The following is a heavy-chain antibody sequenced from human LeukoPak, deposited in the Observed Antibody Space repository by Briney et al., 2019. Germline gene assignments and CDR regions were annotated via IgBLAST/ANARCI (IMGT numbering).Heavy chain of an antibody. CDR1: GGSISSSSYY. V-gene: IGHV4-39*01. D-gene: IGHD2-15*01. CDR3: ARHRKLPPYCSGGSCYLGYFDY. Sequence: PSETLSLTCTVSGGSISSSSYYWGWIRQPPGKGLEWIGSIYYSGSTYYNPSLKSRVTISVDTSKNQFSLKLSSVTAADTAVHYCARHRKLPPYCSGGSCYLGYFDYWGQGTLVTVSS. J-gene: IGHJ4*02. CDR2: IYYSGST.